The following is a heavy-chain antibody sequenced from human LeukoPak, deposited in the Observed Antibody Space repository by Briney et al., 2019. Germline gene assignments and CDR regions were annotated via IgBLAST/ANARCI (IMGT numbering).Heavy chain of an antibody. CDR3: AKKGGRLLLHGFDY. J-gene: IGHJ4*02. V-gene: IGHV3-23*01. Sequence: GGSLRLSCATSGFTFSSSAMNWVRQAPGKGLEWVSAISGSGGSTYYADSVKGRFTISRDNSKNTLYLQMNSLRAEDTAVYYCAKKGGRLLLHGFDYWGQGTLVTVSS. D-gene: IGHD3-22*01. CDR1: GFTFSSSA. CDR2: ISGSGGST.